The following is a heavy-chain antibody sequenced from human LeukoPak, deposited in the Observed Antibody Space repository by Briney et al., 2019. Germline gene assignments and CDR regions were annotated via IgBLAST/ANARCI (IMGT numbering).Heavy chain of an antibody. CDR2: IGTAGDT. J-gene: IGHJ3*02. CDR1: GFTFSSYD. CDR3: ARAHFLGGYAFDI. Sequence: GGSLRLSCAASGFTFSSYDMHWVRHATGKGLEWVSAIGTAGDTYYPGSVKGRFTISRENAKNSLYLQMNSLRAGDTAVYYCARAHFLGGYAFDIWGQGTMVTVSS. D-gene: IGHD3-16*01. V-gene: IGHV3-13*01.